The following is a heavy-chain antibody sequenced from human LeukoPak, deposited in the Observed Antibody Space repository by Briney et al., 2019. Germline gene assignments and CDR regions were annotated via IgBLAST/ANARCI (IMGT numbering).Heavy chain of an antibody. D-gene: IGHD3-3*01. CDR1: GRSLSILH. J-gene: IGHJ4*02. CDR3: ARNNDVWSGYSYS. V-gene: IGHV4-59*01. CDR2: VYYSCST. Sequence: PSESLSPTCNLSGRSLSILHWIWIRPPPGEGREWIGSVYYSCSTNYNPSLKSRVTISVDTFKNHLSLMLTSVTAADTAVYYCARNNDVWSGYSYSGGQGTRVTASS.